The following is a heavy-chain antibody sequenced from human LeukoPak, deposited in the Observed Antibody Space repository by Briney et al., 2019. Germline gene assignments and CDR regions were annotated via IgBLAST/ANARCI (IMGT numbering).Heavy chain of an antibody. CDR3: ARAGGIYGGPQHFDY. V-gene: IGHV1-69*13. J-gene: IGHJ4*02. Sequence: GASVKVSCKASGGTFSSYAISWVRQAPGQGLEWMGGIIPIFGTANYAQKFQGRVTITADESTSTAYMELSSLRSEDTAVYYCARAGGIYGGPQHFDYWGQGTLVTVSS. CDR2: IIPIFGTA. D-gene: IGHD4/OR15-4a*01. CDR1: GGTFSSYA.